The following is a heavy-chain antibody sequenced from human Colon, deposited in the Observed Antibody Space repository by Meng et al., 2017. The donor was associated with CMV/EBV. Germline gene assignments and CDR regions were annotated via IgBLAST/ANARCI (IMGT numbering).Heavy chain of an antibody. CDR3: ADPPSGY. CDR1: GGPITSSHNW. J-gene: IGHJ4*02. CDR2: VHHSGTT. Sequence: LSLPCAVSGGPITSSHNWWNWVRQPPGKGLEWIGEVHHSGTTNYNPSLESRVTISVDKTKNQFSLKLTSVTAADTAVYYCADPPSGYWGQGTLVTVSS. V-gene: IGHV4-4*02.